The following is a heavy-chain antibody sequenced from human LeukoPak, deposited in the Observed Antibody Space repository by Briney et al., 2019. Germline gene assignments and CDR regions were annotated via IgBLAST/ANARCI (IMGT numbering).Heavy chain of an antibody. CDR1: GASIRSYY. J-gene: IGHJ2*01. CDR3: VRHVYETSWSLDCFLDL. Sequence: PSETLSLTCTVSGASIRSYYWRWIRQSPGKGLEWIVYIYYNGRTDNKPSLKSRVTISLDMSKNQFSLKLKSVTAADTAVYYCVRHVYETSWSLDCFLDLWGRGTLVAVSS. CDR2: IYYNGRT. V-gene: IGHV4-59*08. D-gene: IGHD2-2*01.